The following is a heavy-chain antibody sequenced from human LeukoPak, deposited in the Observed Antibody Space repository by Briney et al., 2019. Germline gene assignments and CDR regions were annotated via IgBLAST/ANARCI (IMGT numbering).Heavy chain of an antibody. D-gene: IGHD4-23*01. V-gene: IGHV3-48*04. J-gene: IGHJ4*02. CDR1: GFTFSAYS. CDR2: ITRPGTTI. Sequence: PGGSLRLSCATSGFTFSAYSMSWVRQAPGKGLEWVSHITRPGTTIYYAESVRGRFSISRDNAKNSLYLQMNSLRAEDTALYYCARVYGGNSDYWGQGTLVTVSS. CDR3: ARVYGGNSDY.